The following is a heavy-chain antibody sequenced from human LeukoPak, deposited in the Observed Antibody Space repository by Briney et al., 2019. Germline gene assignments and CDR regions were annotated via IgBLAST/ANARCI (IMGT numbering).Heavy chain of an antibody. CDR1: GYSFTSYW. J-gene: IGHJ4*02. CDR3: ARHGVIAAAGSTVDY. Sequence: GESLQISCKGSGYSFTSYWISWVRQMPGKGLEWMGRIDPSDSYTNYSPSFQGHVTISADKSISTAYLQWSSLKASDTAMYYCARHGVIAAAGSTVDYWGQGTLVTVSS. V-gene: IGHV5-10-1*01. D-gene: IGHD6-13*01. CDR2: IDPSDSYT.